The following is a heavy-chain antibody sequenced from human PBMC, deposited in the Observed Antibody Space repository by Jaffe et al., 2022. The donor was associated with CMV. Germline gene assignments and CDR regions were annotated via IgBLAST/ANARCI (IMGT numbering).Heavy chain of an antibody. CDR3: ARDRRGVGGYYGNFDY. CDR2: ISSSSSYI. Sequence: EVQLVESGGGLVKPGGSLRLSCAASGFTFSSYSMNWVRQAPGKGLEWVSSISSSSSYIYYADSVKGRFTISRDNAKNSLYLQMNSLRAEDTAVYYCARDRRGVGGYYGNFDYWGQGTLVTVSS. CDR1: GFTFSSYS. D-gene: IGHD3-22*01. V-gene: IGHV3-21*01. J-gene: IGHJ4*02.